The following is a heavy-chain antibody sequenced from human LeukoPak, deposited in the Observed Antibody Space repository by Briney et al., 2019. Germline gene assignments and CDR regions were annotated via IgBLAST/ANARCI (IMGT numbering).Heavy chain of an antibody. CDR3: ATFGYSKVWNWFDP. J-gene: IGHJ5*02. V-gene: IGHV1-24*01. D-gene: IGHD4-11*01. CDR1: GYTFTSYD. Sequence: ASVKVSCKASGYTFTSYDINWVRQAPGKGLEWMGGFDPEDGETIYAQKFQGRVTMTEDTSTDTAYMELSSLRSEDTAVYYCATFGYSKVWNWFDPWGQGTLVTVSS. CDR2: FDPEDGET.